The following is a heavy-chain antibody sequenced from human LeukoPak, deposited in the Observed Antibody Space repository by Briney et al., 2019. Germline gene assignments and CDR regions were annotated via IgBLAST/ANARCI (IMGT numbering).Heavy chain of an antibody. Sequence: GGSLRLSCAASGFAFSGYSTSWVRQAPGKGLECVAYIKLGVNERYYVDSVKGRFTISRGNTKSSLYLQMNSLRVEDTALYYCARSGSGYDYWGQGALVTVSS. CDR1: GFAFSGYS. V-gene: IGHV3-7*01. CDR2: IKLGVNER. CDR3: ARSGSGYDY. J-gene: IGHJ4*02. D-gene: IGHD3-10*01.